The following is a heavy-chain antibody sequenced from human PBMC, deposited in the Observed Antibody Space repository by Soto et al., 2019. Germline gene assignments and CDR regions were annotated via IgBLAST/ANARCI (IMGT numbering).Heavy chain of an antibody. J-gene: IGHJ3*02. D-gene: IGHD2-2*01. CDR3: ARARRPGYCSSTSCYAYAGYDALAI. CDR1: GYTFTSYG. V-gene: IGHV1-18*01. CDR2: ISAYNGST. Sequence: ASVKVSCKASGYTFTSYGISWVRQAPGQGLEWMGWISAYNGSTNYAQKFQGWVTMTRDTSISTAYMELSRLRSDDTAVYYCARARRPGYCSSTSCYAYAGYDALAIWGQGTMVTVSS.